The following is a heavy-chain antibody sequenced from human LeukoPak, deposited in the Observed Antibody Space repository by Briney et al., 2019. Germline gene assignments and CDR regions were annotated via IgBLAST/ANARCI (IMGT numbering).Heavy chain of an antibody. V-gene: IGHV4-39*01. J-gene: IGHJ4*02. CDR1: GNSIRSSGYY. Sequence: SETLSFTCTVSGNSIRSSGYYWGWIRQPPGKGLEWIGYIYYSGSTYYSSSLKSRVTISVDTSKNQFSLKLNSVTAADTAVYYCASRYYYASSGYFLYWGQGTLVTVSS. CDR2: IYYSGST. CDR3: ASRYYYASSGYFLY. D-gene: IGHD3-22*01.